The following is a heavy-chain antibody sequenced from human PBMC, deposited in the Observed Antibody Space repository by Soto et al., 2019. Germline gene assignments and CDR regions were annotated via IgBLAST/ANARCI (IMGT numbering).Heavy chain of an antibody. CDR3: ARDSFPLLAVAGTDFDY. Sequence: QVQLVQSGAEVKKPGASVKVSCEASGYTFTTYGISWVRQAPGQGLEWMGWSSAYNGNTNYAQKLQGRVTMTTDTSTSTAYMELRSLRSDDTAVYYCARDSFPLLAVAGTDFDYWGQGTLVTVSS. J-gene: IGHJ4*02. D-gene: IGHD6-19*01. CDR1: GYTFTTYG. V-gene: IGHV1-18*01. CDR2: SSAYNGNT.